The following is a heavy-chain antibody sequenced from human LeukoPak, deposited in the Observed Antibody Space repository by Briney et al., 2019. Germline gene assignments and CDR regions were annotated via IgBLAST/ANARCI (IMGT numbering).Heavy chain of an antibody. CDR3: ATHGEAAAGFYYYGMDV. Sequence: GASVKVSCKVSGYTLTELSMHWVRQAPGKGLEWMGGFDPEDGETIYAQKFQGRVTMTEDTSTDTAYMELSSLRSEDTAVYYCATHGEAAAGFYYYGMDVWGQGTTVTVSS. J-gene: IGHJ6*02. D-gene: IGHD6-13*01. CDR1: GYTLTELS. V-gene: IGHV1-24*01. CDR2: FDPEDGET.